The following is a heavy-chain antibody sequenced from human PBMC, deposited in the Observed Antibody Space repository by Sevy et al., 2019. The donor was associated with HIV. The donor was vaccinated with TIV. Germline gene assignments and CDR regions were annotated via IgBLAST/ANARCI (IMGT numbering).Heavy chain of an antibody. CDR2: IKQDGSEK. CDR1: GFTFSSYW. J-gene: IGHJ6*02. V-gene: IGHV3-7*01. Sequence: GGSLRLSCAASGFTFSSYWMSWVRQAPRKGLEWVANIKQDGSEKYYVASVKGRFTISRDNAKNSLYLQMNSLRAEDTAVYYCARDRGITMVRGVYYYYGMDVWGQGTTVTVSS. D-gene: IGHD3-10*01. CDR3: ARDRGITMVRGVYYYYGMDV.